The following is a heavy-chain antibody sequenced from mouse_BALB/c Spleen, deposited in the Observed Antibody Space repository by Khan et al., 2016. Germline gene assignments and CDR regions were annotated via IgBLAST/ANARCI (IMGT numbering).Heavy chain of an antibody. V-gene: IGHV2-6-7*01. Sequence: QVQLKESGPGLVAPSQSLSITCTVSGFSLTGYGVNWVRQPPGKGLEWLGMLRGDGSTDYNPALKSRLSISKDNSKSQVFLKMSGLGTDDTARCCCARVWGDYWGQGTSVTVSS. CDR1: GFSLTGYG. CDR3: ARVWGDY. J-gene: IGHJ4*01. D-gene: IGHD1-1*02. CDR2: LRGDGST.